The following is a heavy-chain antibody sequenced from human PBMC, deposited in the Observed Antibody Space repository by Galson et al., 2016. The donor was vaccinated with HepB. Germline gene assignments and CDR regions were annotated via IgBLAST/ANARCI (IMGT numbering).Heavy chain of an antibody. CDR3: AKDYSGYYFDGTGYYNAFDY. V-gene: IGHV3-30*18. D-gene: IGHD3-22*01. J-gene: IGHJ4*02. CDR2: ISYDRSNK. CDR1: GFTFSTYG. Sequence: SLRLSCAASGFTFSTYGMHWVRQAPGKGLEWVAVISYDRSNKNYAASVKGRFTISRDNSKNTLYLEMTSLREEDTAVYYCAKDYSGYYFDGTGYYNAFDYWGQGALSPSPQ.